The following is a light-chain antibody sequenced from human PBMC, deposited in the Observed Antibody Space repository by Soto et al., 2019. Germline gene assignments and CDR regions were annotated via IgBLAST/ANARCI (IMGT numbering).Light chain of an antibody. CDR2: DAS. Sequence: IVLTQSPGTLSVSPGESATLSCRASQSVSSKLAWYRQARGQPPRLLIYDASTTATDTPARFSGSGSGIYFTLTISRVEPADFAVYYCQHYGASFAAFGPGTQVEV. J-gene: IGKJ1*01. V-gene: IGKV3-20*01. CDR1: QSVSSK. CDR3: QHYGASFAA.